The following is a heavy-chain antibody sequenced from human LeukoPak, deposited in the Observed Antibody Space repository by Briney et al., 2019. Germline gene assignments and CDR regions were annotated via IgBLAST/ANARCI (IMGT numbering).Heavy chain of an antibody. CDR2: IKQDGSEK. CDR3: ARARSTYIVGATSAFDI. CDR1: GFTFSSYW. V-gene: IGHV3-7*01. D-gene: IGHD1-26*01. Sequence: GGSLRLSCAASGFTFSSYWMSWVRQAPGKGLEWVANIKQDGSEKYYVDSVKGRFTISRDNAKNSLYLQMNSLRAEDTAVYYCARARSTYIVGATSAFDIWGQGTMVTVSS. J-gene: IGHJ3*02.